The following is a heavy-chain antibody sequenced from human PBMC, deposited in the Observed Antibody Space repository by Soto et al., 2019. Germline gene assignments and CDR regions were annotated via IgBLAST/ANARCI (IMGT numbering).Heavy chain of an antibody. CDR2: INPNSGGT. CDR1: GYTFTGYY. CDR3: AREYRGLRYFDWLAILGY. D-gene: IGHD3-9*01. Sequence: VASVKVSCKASGYTFTGYYMHWVRQAPGQGLEWMGWINPNSGGTNYAQKFQGRVTMTRDTSISTAYMELSRLRSDDTAVYYCAREYRGLRYFDWLAILGYWGQGSLVTVSS. J-gene: IGHJ4*02. V-gene: IGHV1-2*02.